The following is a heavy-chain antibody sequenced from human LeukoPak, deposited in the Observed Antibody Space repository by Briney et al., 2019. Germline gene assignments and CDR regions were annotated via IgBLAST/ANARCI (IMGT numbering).Heavy chain of an antibody. CDR2: ISAYNGNT. D-gene: IGHD3-9*01. Sequence: ASVKVSCKASGYTFTSYGISWVRQAPGQGLEWMGWISAYNGNTNYAQKLQGRVTMTTDTSTSTAYMELRSLRSDDTAVYYCARGPLPILNGGTFDYWGQGTLVTVSS. V-gene: IGHV1-18*01. CDR1: GYTFTSYG. CDR3: ARGPLPILNGGTFDY. J-gene: IGHJ4*02.